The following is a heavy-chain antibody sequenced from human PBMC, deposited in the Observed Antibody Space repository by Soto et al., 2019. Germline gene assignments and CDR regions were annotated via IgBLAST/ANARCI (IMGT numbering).Heavy chain of an antibody. CDR3: ARGGSRCVHPPDY. J-gene: IGHJ4*02. CDR2: ISHDERTT. D-gene: IGHD3-10*01. V-gene: IGHV3-74*01. Sequence: EVPLVQSGGGLVQPGGSLRLSCAASGFTFRNYWMHWIRQAPGKGLLWVSRISHDERTTTYADAVKGRFTISRDNAKSTLFLDLTSLRGADTAVYYCARGGSRCVHPPDYWGQGALVTVAS. CDR1: GFTFRNYW.